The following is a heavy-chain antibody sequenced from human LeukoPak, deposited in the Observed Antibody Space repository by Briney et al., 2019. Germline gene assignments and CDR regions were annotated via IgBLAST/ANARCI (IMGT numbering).Heavy chain of an antibody. CDR3: ARARWYKNAFDI. D-gene: IGHD6-13*01. CDR2: INPSGGST. V-gene: IGHV1-46*01. Sequence: ALVKVSCKASGGTFSSYAISWVRQAPGQGLEWMGIINPSGGSTSYAQKFQGRVTMTRDTSTSTVYMELSSLRSEDTAVYYCARARWYKNAFDIWGQGTMVTVSS. J-gene: IGHJ3*02. CDR1: GGTFSSYA.